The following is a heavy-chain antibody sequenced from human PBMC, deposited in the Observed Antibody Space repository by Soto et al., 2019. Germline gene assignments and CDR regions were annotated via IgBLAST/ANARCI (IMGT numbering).Heavy chain of an antibody. CDR3: ARDRDRHSSGLPSFDH. CDR1: GCSVSNYY. Sequence: PXETLSLTCSVAGCSVSNYYWSWVRQPPGKRLEWIGYIYYTGTHDYNPSLRGRATISVDTSKDQFSLKLTPVTAADTAVYYCARDRDRHSSGLPSFDHWGQGILVTVSS. D-gene: IGHD3-22*01. J-gene: IGHJ5*02. CDR2: IYYTGTH. V-gene: IGHV4-59*02.